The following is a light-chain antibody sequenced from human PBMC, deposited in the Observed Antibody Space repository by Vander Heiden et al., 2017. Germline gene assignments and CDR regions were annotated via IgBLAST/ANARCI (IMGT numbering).Light chain of an antibody. J-gene: IGLJ2*01. CDR2: QDT. Sequence: SFELSQPPSLSVSPGQTATITCSRDALGGTYVSWYQHQSGQSPILVIDQDTKRPTGSPERFSGSNSGNTATLTISETQALDEADYYCQTWDSNTAVFGGGTKLTVL. CDR1: ALGGTY. CDR3: QTWDSNTAV. V-gene: IGLV3-1*01.